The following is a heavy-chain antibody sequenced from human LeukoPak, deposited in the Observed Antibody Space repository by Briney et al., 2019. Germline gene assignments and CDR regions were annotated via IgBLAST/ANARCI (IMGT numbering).Heavy chain of an antibody. D-gene: IGHD1-26*01. J-gene: IGHJ4*02. CDR2: IYYSGST. V-gene: IGHV4-59*01. CDR3: ARERIVGATIVLDY. Sequence: PSETLSLTCTVSGGSISSYYWSWIRQPPGKGLEWIGYIYYSGSTNYNPSLKSRVTISVDTSKNQFSLKLSSVTAADTAVYYCARERIVGATIVLDYWGQGTLVTVSS. CDR1: GGSISSYY.